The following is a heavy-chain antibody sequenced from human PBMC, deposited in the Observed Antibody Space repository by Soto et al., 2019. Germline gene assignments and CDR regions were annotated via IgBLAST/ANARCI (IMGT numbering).Heavy chain of an antibody. J-gene: IGHJ5*01. Sequence: GGSLRLSCAASGFRFRTRAMSWVRQAPGKGLEWVASIRPGGDSTYYADSVKGRFAVSRDNSNVTLYLQMDSLRVEDTAKYYCTTHEEGAPWAGGFDSWGQGTLVTVSS. D-gene: IGHD1-26*01. CDR3: TTHEEGAPWAGGFDS. CDR1: GFRFRTRA. CDR2: IRPGGDST. V-gene: IGHV3-23*01.